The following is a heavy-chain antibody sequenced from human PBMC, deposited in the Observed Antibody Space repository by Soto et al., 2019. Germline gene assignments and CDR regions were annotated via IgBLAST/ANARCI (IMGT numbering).Heavy chain of an antibody. CDR3: ARDGGVVVAVDAFDV. J-gene: IGHJ3*01. CDR2: ITWNGATT. V-gene: IGHV3-20*04. CDR1: GFTFDDNG. D-gene: IGHD6-19*01. Sequence: EVQLVESGGGVVRPGGSLRLSCAASGFTFDDNGMTWVRQAPGKGLERVSGITWNGATTGYADSVKGLFTISRDNAKNSLYLQMHSLRVEETALYYCARDGGVVVAVDAFDVLGQGTIVTVSS.